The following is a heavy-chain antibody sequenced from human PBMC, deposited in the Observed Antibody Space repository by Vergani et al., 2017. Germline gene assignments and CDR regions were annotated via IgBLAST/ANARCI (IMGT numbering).Heavy chain of an antibody. Sequence: QVQLVQSGAEVKKPGASVKVSCKASGYTFSGYYINWVRQAPGQGLEWMGRIIPIFGTANYAQKFQGRVTITADESTSTAYMELSSLRSEDTAVYYCATSPTGPGGEDWFDPWGQGTLVTVSS. CDR1: GYTFSGYY. D-gene: IGHD1-14*01. V-gene: IGHV1-69*18. CDR2: IIPIFGTA. J-gene: IGHJ5*02. CDR3: ATSPTGPGGEDWFDP.